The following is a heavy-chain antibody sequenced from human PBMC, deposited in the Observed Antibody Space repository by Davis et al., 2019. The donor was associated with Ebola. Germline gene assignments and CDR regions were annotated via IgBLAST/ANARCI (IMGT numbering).Heavy chain of an antibody. V-gene: IGHV3-43*02. CDR2: INGDGDYT. J-gene: IGHJ6*02. CDR1: GFTFDHYA. Sequence: GESLKISCAASGFTFDHYAMHWVRQRPGKGLEWVALINGDGDYTYYADSVKGRFTISRDNSKESLYLQMNSLRSEDTALYFCARGPMPSWYADYYKYGMDVWGQGTTVTASS. CDR3: ARGPMPSWYADYYKYGMDV. D-gene: IGHD6-13*01.